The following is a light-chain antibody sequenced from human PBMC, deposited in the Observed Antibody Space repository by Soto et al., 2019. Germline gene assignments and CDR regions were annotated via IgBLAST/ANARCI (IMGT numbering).Light chain of an antibody. Sequence: ERVMIQAPATLSVSPGERATLSCRASQSVSSNLAWYQQKPGQAPRLLIYGASTRATGIPARFSGSGSGTEFTLTISSLQSEDFAVYYCQQYNNWPRTFGQGTKV. CDR1: QSVSSN. CDR3: QQYNNWPRT. V-gene: IGKV3-15*01. CDR2: GAS. J-gene: IGKJ1*01.